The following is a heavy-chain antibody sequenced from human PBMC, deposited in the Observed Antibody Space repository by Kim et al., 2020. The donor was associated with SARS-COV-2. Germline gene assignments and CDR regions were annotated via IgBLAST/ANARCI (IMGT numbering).Heavy chain of an antibody. CDR2: INTNTGNP. CDR1: GYTFTSYA. CDR3: ARDRTVLRYFDWLLKGDGMEV. J-gene: IGHJ6*02. D-gene: IGHD3-9*01. V-gene: IGHV7-4-1*02. Sequence: ASVKVSCKASGYTFTSYAMNWVRQAPGQGLEWMGWINTNTGNPTYAQGFTGRFVFSLDTSVSTAYLQISSLKAEDTAVYYCARDRTVLRYFDWLLKGDGMEVWGQGTTVTVSS.